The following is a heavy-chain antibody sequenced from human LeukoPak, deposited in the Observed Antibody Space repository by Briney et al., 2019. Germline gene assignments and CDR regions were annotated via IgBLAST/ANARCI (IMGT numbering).Heavy chain of an antibody. CDR3: AKDFSETSSLDYYDSSGYSGFGD. V-gene: IGHV1-69*06. D-gene: IGHD3-22*01. Sequence: GSSVKVSCKASGVTFSSYAINWVRQAPGQGLEWMGGIIPIFGTANYAQRFQGRVTITADKSTSTAYMELNSLRSEDTAVYYCAKDFSETSSLDYYDSSGYSGFGDWGQGTLVTVSS. J-gene: IGHJ4*02. CDR2: IIPIFGTA. CDR1: GVTFSSYA.